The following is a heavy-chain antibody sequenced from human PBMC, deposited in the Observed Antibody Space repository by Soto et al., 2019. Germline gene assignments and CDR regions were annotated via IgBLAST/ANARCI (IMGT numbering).Heavy chain of an antibody. CDR3: ARPAVRTYYYGPGYYMDV. J-gene: IGHJ6*03. CDR1: GGSFSGYY. Sequence: SETLSLTCAVYGGSFSGYYWSWIRQPPGKGLEWIGEINHSGSTNYNPSLKSRVTISVDTSKNQFSLKLSSVTAADTAVYYCARPAVRTYYYGPGYYMDVWGKGTTVTVSS. CDR2: INHSGST. V-gene: IGHV4-34*01. D-gene: IGHD3-10*01.